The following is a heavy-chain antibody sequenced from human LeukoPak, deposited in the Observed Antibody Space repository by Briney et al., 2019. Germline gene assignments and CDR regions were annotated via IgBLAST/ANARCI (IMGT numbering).Heavy chain of an antibody. CDR3: AKDLVDIVATIDHYFDY. Sequence: PGGSLRLSCAASGFTFSSYGMHWVRQAPGKGLEWVAFIRYDGGNKYYADSVKGRFTISRDNSKNTLYLQMNSLRAEDTAVYYCAKDLVDIVATIDHYFDYWGQGTLVTVSS. V-gene: IGHV3-30*02. CDR1: GFTFSSYG. J-gene: IGHJ4*02. D-gene: IGHD5-12*01. CDR2: IRYDGGNK.